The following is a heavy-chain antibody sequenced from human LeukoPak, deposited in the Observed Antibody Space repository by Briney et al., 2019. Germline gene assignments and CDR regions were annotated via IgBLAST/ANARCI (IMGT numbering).Heavy chain of an antibody. CDR3: ARVAAGYGYRVFDY. D-gene: IGHD5-18*01. Sequence: SETLSLTCTVSAGSISIYYWSWIRRPPGKGLEWIGSIYYSGSTNYNPSLKSRVTISVDTSKNQFSLKLSSVTAADTAVYYCARVAAGYGYRVFDYWGQGTLVTVSS. J-gene: IGHJ4*02. V-gene: IGHV4-59*01. CDR1: AGSISIYY. CDR2: IYYSGST.